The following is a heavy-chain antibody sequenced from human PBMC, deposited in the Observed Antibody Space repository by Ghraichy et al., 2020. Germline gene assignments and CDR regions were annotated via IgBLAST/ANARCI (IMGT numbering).Heavy chain of an antibody. Sequence: GSLRLSCAASGFTVSSNYMSWVRQAPGKGLEWVSVIYSGGSTYYADTVKGRFTISRDNSKNTLYLQMNSLRAEDTAVYYCAGATYSSSWDVGAFDIWGQGTMVTVS. V-gene: IGHV3-66*01. D-gene: IGHD6-13*01. CDR3: AGATYSSSWDVGAFDI. CDR2: IYSGGST. J-gene: IGHJ3*02. CDR1: GFTVSSNY.